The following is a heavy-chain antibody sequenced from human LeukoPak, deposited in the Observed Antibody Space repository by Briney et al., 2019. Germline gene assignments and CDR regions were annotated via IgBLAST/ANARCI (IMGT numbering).Heavy chain of an antibody. CDR2: IYYSGST. J-gene: IGHJ2*01. V-gene: IGHV4-59*08. Sequence: PSETLSLTCTVSGGSLSSYYWSWLRQPPGKGLEWIGYIYYSGSTNYNPSLKSRVTISVDTSKNQFSLKLSSVTAADTAVYYCARHGFQRRWYFDLWGRGTLVTVSS. CDR3: ARHGFQRRWYFDL. D-gene: IGHD2-2*03. CDR1: GGSLSSYY.